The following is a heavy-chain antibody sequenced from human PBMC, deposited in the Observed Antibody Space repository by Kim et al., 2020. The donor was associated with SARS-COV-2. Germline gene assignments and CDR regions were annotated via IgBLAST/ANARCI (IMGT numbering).Heavy chain of an antibody. CDR3: AHAPGLDDAFDI. J-gene: IGHJ3*02. CDR1: GFTFSSYG. Sequence: GGSLRLSCAASGFTFSSYGMHWVRQAPGKGLEWVAVIWYDGSNKYYTDSVKGRFTISRDTSKNTLYLQMNSLRAEDTAVYYCAHAPGLDDAFDIWGHGT. CDR2: IWYDGSNK. D-gene: IGHD1-1*01. V-gene: IGHV3-33*01.